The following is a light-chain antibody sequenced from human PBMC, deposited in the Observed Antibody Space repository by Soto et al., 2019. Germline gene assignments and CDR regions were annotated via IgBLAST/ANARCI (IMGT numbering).Light chain of an antibody. CDR1: QTILYTSNNKSY. CDR2: WAS. Sequence: DIVMTQSPDSLAVSLGEGATITCKSSQTILYTSNNKSYLAWYQQRPGQPPKLLIYWASTRVSGVPDRISGSGSGTNFTLTITSLQPEDVATYYCHQYFAAPPTFGPETKVEIK. J-gene: IGKJ3*01. CDR3: HQYFAAPPT. V-gene: IGKV4-1*01.